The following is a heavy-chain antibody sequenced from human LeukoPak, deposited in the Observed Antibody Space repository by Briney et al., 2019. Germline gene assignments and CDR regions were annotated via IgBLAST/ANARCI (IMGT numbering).Heavy chain of an antibody. V-gene: IGHV3-21*01. CDR3: AREAGVETH. J-gene: IGHJ4*02. CDR1: GFTFSSSS. D-gene: IGHD5-24*01. Sequence: PGGSLRLSCAASGFTFSSSSINWVRQAPGKGLEWVSYISSGSTYIYYADSVKDRFTISRDNAKNSLYLQMNNLRVEDTAVYYCAREAGVETHWGQGTLVTVSS. CDR2: ISSGSTYI.